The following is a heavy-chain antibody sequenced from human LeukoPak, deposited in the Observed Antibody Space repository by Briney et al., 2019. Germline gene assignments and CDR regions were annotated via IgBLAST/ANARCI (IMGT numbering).Heavy chain of an antibody. D-gene: IGHD4-17*01. CDR2: IKQDGSEK. J-gene: IGHJ4*02. CDR3: ARDISWSDYGDY. V-gene: IGHV3-7*03. CDR1: GFTLSNAW. Sequence: PGGSLRLSCAASGFTLSNAWMSWVRQAPGKGLEWVANIKQDGSEKYYVDSVKGRFTISRDNAKNSLYLQMNSLRAEDTAVYYCARDISWSDYGDYWGQGTLVTVSS.